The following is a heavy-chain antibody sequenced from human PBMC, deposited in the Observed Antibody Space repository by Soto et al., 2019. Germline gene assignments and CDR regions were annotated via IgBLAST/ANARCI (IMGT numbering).Heavy chain of an antibody. Sequence: GGPLRLSCAASGFTFSSSLMTWVRQAPGKGLEFLDTIKPDGSDTYYVDSVKGRFTISRNNAKNSLSLQMNSLRAEDTALYYCATDLNWSGTWGQGTMVTVSS. CDR2: IKPDGSDT. CDR3: ATDLNWSGT. D-gene: IGHD3-3*01. J-gene: IGHJ3*01. V-gene: IGHV3-7*01. CDR1: GFTFSSSL.